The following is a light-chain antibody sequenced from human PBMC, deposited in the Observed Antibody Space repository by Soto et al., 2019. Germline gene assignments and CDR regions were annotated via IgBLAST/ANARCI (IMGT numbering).Light chain of an antibody. Sequence: QSVVTQPPSASGTPGQRVTISCSGSSSNIGSNYVYWYQQLPGTAPKLLIYRNNQRPSGVPDRFSGSKSGTSASLAISGLRSEDEADYYCAAWDDSLSVVLGGGTKLTVL. CDR2: RNN. CDR1: SSNIGSNY. CDR3: AAWDDSLSVV. J-gene: IGLJ2*01. V-gene: IGLV1-47*01.